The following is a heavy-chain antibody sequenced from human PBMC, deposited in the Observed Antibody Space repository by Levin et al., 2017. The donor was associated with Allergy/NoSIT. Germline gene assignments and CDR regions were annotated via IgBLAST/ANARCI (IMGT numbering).Heavy chain of an antibody. J-gene: IGHJ4*02. Sequence: ASVKVSCKASGYTFTNYGISWVRQAPGQGLEWMGWISAYNGNTNYAQKLQGRVTMTTDTSTSTVYMELRSLRADDTAVYYCARDNHPFEYSSPGFDYWGQGTLVTVSS. V-gene: IGHV1-18*01. D-gene: IGHD6-6*01. CDR2: ISAYNGNT. CDR3: ARDNHPFEYSSPGFDY. CDR1: GYTFTNYG.